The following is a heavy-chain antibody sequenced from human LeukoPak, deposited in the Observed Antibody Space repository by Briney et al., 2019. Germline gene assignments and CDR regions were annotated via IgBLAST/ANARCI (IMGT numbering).Heavy chain of an antibody. Sequence: GASVKVSCKASGYTFTGYYMHWVRQAPGQGLEWMGWINPNSGGTNYAQKFQGRVTMTRDTSISTAYMEPSRLRSDDTAVYYCARDPYYDSSGPRAGAFDIWGQGTMVTVSS. CDR2: INPNSGGT. CDR1: GYTFTGYY. V-gene: IGHV1-2*02. CDR3: ARDPYYDSSGPRAGAFDI. J-gene: IGHJ3*02. D-gene: IGHD3-22*01.